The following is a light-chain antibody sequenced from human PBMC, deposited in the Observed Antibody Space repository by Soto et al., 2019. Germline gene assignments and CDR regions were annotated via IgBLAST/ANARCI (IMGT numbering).Light chain of an antibody. V-gene: IGLV2-14*01. CDR2: EVT. CDR3: SSCKSRFTFV. CDR1: RSDVGAYNY. Sequence: QAALTQPASVSGSPGQSIAISCTGTRSDVGAYNYVSWYQQHPGKAPKLMISEVTNRPSGVSDRFSGSKSGNTASLTISGLQDEEEADSSCSSCKSRFTFVFGTGAKVTV. J-gene: IGLJ1*01.